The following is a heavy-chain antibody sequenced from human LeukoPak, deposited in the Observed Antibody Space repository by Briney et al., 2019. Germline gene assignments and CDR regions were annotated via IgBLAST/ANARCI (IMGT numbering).Heavy chain of an antibody. V-gene: IGHV1-2*02. CDR2: INPNSGGT. J-gene: IGHJ3*02. D-gene: IGHD3-22*01. CDR3: AREIGRLTYYYDSSGYYYSAFDI. CDR1: GYTFTGYY. Sequence: GASVKVSCKASGYTFTGYYMHWVRQAPGQGLEWMGWINPNSGGTNYAQKFQGRVTTTRDTSISTAYMELSRLRSDDTAVYYCAREIGRLTYYYDSSGYYYSAFDIWGQGTMVTVSS.